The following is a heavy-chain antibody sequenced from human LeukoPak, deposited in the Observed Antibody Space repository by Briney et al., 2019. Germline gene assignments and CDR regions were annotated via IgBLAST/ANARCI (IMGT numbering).Heavy chain of an antibody. J-gene: IGHJ4*02. Sequence: GGSLRLSCAASGFTFSSYWMQWVRQAPGKGLVWVSRIDGDGSSTNYADSVKGRFTISRDNAKNTLYLQMNSPRAEDTAVYYCARVPLIAGTWVDYWGQGALVTVSS. D-gene: IGHD1-20*01. CDR2: IDGDGSST. CDR3: ARVPLIAGTWVDY. V-gene: IGHV3-74*01. CDR1: GFTFSSYW.